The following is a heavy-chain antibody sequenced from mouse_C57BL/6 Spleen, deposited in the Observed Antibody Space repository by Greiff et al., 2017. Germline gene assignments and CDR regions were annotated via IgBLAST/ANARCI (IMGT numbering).Heavy chain of an antibody. CDR2: IRSKSNNYAT. D-gene: IGHD4-1*01. V-gene: IGHV10-1*01. CDR3: VRHYWDEAWFAY. J-gene: IGHJ3*01. CDR1: GFSFNTYA. Sequence: EVQGVESGGGLVQPKGSLKLSCAASGFSFNTYAMNWVRQAPGKGLEWVARIRSKSNNYATYYADSVKDRFTISRDDSESMLYLKMNNLKTEDTAMYYGVRHYWDEAWFAYWGQGTLVTVSA.